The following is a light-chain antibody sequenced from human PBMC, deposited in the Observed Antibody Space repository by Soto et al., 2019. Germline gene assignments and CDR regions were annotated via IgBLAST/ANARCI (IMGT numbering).Light chain of an antibody. CDR3: QSSDGGLSAHYV. Sequence: QSVLTQPPSVSGAPGQRVTISCTGSSSNIGAGYDVHWYQQLPGTAPRILIYGNDNRPSGVPDRFSGSKSGTSASLAITGLQTEDEADYFCQSSDGGLSAHYVFGTGTKLTVL. J-gene: IGLJ1*01. CDR1: SSNIGAGYD. V-gene: IGLV1-40*01. CDR2: GND.